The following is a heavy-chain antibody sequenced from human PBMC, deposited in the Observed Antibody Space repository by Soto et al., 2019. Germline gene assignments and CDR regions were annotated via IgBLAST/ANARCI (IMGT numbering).Heavy chain of an antibody. CDR1: GYSFTRNG. CDR3: VRDRDSDTWPSRDV. CDR2: ISAKNGDT. J-gene: IGHJ6*02. D-gene: IGHD1-26*01. Sequence: QVHLVQSGAELKKPGASVRVSCKASGYSFTRNGISWVRQAPGQGLEWMGWISAKNGDTNYAQKFQGGVIMTTDTSTSTAYMELRSLRSDDTAVYYCVRDRDSDTWPSRDVWGQGTTVTVSS. V-gene: IGHV1-18*01.